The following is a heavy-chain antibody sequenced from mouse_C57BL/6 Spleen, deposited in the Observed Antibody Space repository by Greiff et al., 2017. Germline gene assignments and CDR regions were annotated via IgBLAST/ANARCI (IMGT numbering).Heavy chain of an antibody. J-gene: IGHJ1*03. CDR2: IDPSDSET. CDR3: ARIYYDYDNWYFDV. Sequence: QVQLKQPGAELVRPGSSVKLSCKASGYTFTSYWMHWVKQRPIQGLEWIGNIDPSDSETHYNQKFKDKATLTVDKSSSTAYMQLSSLTSEDSAVYYCARIYYDYDNWYFDVWGTGTTVTVSS. D-gene: IGHD2-4*01. V-gene: IGHV1-52*01. CDR1: GYTFTSYW.